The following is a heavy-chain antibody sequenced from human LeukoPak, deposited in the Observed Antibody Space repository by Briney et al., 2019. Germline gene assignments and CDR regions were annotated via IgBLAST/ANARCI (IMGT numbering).Heavy chain of an antibody. CDR2: ISWNSGSI. V-gene: IGHV3-9*01. CDR1: GFTFDDYA. CDR3: AKAHTMGYYDSSGLRGPLDY. J-gene: IGHJ4*02. D-gene: IGHD3-22*01. Sequence: GGSLRLSCADSGFTFDDYAMHWVRQAPGKGLEWVSGISWNSGSIGYADSVKGRFTISRDNAKNSLYLQMNSLRAEDTALYYCAKAHTMGYYDSSGLRGPLDYWGQGTLVTVSS.